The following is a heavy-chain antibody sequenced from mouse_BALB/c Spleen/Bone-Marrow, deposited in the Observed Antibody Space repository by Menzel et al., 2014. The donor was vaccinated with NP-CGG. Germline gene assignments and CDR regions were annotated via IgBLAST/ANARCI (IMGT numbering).Heavy chain of an antibody. V-gene: IGHV14-4*02. CDR1: GFNIKDYY. CDR2: IDPENGDT. J-gene: IGHJ2*01. Sequence: VQLQQPGAELVRSGASVKLSCTASGFNIKDYYMHWVKQRPEQGLEWIGWIDPENGDTEYAPKFQGKATMTADTSSNTAYLQLSSLTSEDTAVYYCNAVITTVVATEEYFDYWGQGTTLTVSS. CDR3: NAVITTVVATEEYFDY. D-gene: IGHD1-1*01.